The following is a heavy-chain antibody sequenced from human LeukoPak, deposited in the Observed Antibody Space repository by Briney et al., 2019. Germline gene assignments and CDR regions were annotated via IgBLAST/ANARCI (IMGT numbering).Heavy chain of an antibody. CDR2: INPKGGT. CDR3: ARQRRAYYDGMDV. CDR1: GYTFTDYY. V-gene: IGHV1-2*02. J-gene: IGHJ6*02. Sequence: GAAVKVSCESSGYTFTDYYIHWVRQAPGQRLERMGWINPKGGTNYAQKFQGRVSITRDTSSSTAYMEVSRLRSDDTGMYYCARQRRAYYDGMDVWGQGTTVTVSS.